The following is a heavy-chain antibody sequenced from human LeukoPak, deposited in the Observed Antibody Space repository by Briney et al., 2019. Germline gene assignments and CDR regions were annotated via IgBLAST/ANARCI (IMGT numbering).Heavy chain of an antibody. Sequence: PSETLSLTCAVYGGSFSGYYWSWIRQPPGKGLEWIGEINHSGSTNYNPSLKSRVTISVDTSKNQFSLKLSSVTAADTAVYYCARGLYSYGYRGWGQGTLVTVSS. CDR1: GGSFSGYY. CDR3: ARGLYSYGYRG. V-gene: IGHV4-34*01. D-gene: IGHD5-18*01. J-gene: IGHJ4*02. CDR2: INHSGST.